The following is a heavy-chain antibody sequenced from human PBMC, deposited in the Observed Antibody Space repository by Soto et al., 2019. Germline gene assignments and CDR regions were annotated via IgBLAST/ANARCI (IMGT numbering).Heavy chain of an antibody. V-gene: IGHV4-34*01. D-gene: IGHD1-1*01. CDR2: INHSGST. J-gene: IGHJ4*02. CDR1: GGSFSGYY. CDR3: ARVASTTTYDY. Sequence: QVQLQQWGAGLLKPSETLSLTCAVYGGSFSGYYWSWIRQPPGKGLEWIGEINHSGSTNYNPSLKGRVTLSVDTSKSQFSLKLSSVTAADTAVYYCARVASTTTYDYWGQGTLVTVSS.